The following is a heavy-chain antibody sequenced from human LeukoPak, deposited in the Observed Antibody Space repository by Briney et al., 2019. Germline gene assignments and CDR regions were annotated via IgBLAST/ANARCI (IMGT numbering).Heavy chain of an antibody. J-gene: IGHJ4*02. CDR2: ISWNSGSI. CDR1: GFTFDDYA. V-gene: IGHV3-9*01. CDR3: AKAPYSSGWYFIDY. D-gene: IGHD6-19*01. Sequence: PGGSLRLSCAASGFTFDDYAMHWVRQAPGKGLEWVSGISWNSGSIGYADSVKGRFTISRDNAKNSLYLQMNSLGAEDTALYYCAKAPYSSGWYFIDYWGQGTPVTVSS.